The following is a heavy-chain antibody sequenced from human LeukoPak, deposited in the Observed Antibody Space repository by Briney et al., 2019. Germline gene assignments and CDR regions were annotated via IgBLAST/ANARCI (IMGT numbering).Heavy chain of an antibody. CDR1: GFTFSSYA. J-gene: IGHJ4*02. CDR2: ISYDGSNK. Sequence: PGRSLRLSCAASGFTFSSYAMHWVRQAPGKGLEWVAVISYDGSNKYYADSVKGRFTISRDNSKNTLYLQMNSLRAEDTAVYYCANKGPIIRGVWGQGTLVTVSS. D-gene: IGHD3-10*01. CDR3: ANKGPIIRGV. V-gene: IGHV3-30-3*01.